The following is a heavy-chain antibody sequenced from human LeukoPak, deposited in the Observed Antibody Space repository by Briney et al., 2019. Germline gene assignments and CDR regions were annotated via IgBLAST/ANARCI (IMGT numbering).Heavy chain of an antibody. CDR3: ARDLGDTIIAH. CDR1: GYSFTSYH. Sequence: EASVKVSCKASGYSFTSYHMHWVRQAPGQGLEWMALINPNGGRTTYAQRFQGRLTMTRDTSTSTVYMDLRSLTSEDTAVYYCARDLGDTIIAHWGQGTLVTVSS. D-gene: IGHD5-24*01. J-gene: IGHJ4*02. V-gene: IGHV1-46*01. CDR2: INPNGGRT.